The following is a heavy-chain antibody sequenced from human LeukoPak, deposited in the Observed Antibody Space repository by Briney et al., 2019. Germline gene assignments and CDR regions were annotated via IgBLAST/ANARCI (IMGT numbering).Heavy chain of an antibody. V-gene: IGHV4-34*01. J-gene: IGHJ4*02. CDR2: INHGGST. CDR3: ARCRSTSCPLDY. D-gene: IGHD2-2*01. CDR1: GGSFSGYY. Sequence: PSETLSLTCAVYGGSFSGYYWSWIRQPPGKGLEWIGEINHGGSTNYNPSLKSRVTISVDTSKNQFSLKLSSVTAADTAVYYCARCRSTSCPLDYWGQGTLVTVSS.